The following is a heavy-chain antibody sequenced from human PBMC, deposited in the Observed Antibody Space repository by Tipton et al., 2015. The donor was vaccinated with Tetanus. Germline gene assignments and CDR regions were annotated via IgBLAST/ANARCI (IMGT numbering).Heavy chain of an antibody. CDR3: ARANFDFSKKGPFDS. Sequence: TLSLTCAVSSGSLSGHFWSWVRQPPGKGLEWIGEITPRGSSSYNPALKSRVTISGDTSKNQFSLKLASVTAADTAVYFCARANFDFSKKGPFDSWGQGILVIVSA. CDR1: SGSLSGHF. CDR2: ITPRGSS. J-gene: IGHJ4*02. V-gene: IGHV4-34*01. D-gene: IGHD3-3*01.